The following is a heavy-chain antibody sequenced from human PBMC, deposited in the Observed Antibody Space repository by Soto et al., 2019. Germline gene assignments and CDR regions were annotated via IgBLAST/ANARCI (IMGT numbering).Heavy chain of an antibody. Sequence: GGSLRLSCAASGFSFSISAMTWVRQAPGKGLEWVSAISGGGVNTYYADSVKGRFTISRDNSKNTLYLQMNSLRAEDTAVYYCAKGGGYHYYFAIDVWGQGTKVTVSS. CDR1: GFSFSISA. CDR2: ISGGGVNT. J-gene: IGHJ6*02. D-gene: IGHD6-13*01. V-gene: IGHV3-23*01. CDR3: AKGGGYHYYFAIDV.